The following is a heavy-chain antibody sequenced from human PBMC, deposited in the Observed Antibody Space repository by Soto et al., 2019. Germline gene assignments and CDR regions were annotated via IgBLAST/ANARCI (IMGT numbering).Heavy chain of an antibody. Sequence: LRLSCAASGFTFDDSWMHWARQAPGKGLVWVARIGSDGTSTSYADSVKGRFTISRDNAKNTLYLQMNNLRADDTAVYYCARDITGWTWGQGTLVTVSS. CDR3: ARDITGWT. CDR2: IGSDGTST. V-gene: IGHV3-74*01. CDR1: GFTFDDSW. D-gene: IGHD6-19*01. J-gene: IGHJ5*02.